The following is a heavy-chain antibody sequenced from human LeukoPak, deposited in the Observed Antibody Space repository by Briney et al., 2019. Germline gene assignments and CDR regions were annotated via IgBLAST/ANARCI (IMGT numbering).Heavy chain of an antibody. J-gene: IGHJ3*02. CDR3: ARDKDRYNWNARDAFDI. CDR1: GYTFTSYY. Sequence: ASVKVSCKASGYTFTSYYMHWVRQATGQGLEWMGIINPSGGSTSYAQKFQGRVTMTRDTSTSTVYMELSSLRSDDTAVYYCARDKDRYNWNARDAFDIWGQGTMVTVSS. CDR2: INPSGGST. V-gene: IGHV1-46*01. D-gene: IGHD1-20*01.